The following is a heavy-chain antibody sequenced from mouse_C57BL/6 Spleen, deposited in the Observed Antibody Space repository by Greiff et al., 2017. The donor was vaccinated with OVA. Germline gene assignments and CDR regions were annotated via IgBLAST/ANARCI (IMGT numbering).Heavy chain of an antibody. V-gene: IGHV1-18*01. CDR1: GYTFTDYN. CDR3: AREDYHGSSRWFAY. D-gene: IGHD1-1*01. CDR2: INPNNGGT. J-gene: IGHJ3*01. Sequence: EVKLQQSGPELVKPGASVKIPCKASGYTFTDYNMDWVKQSHGKSLEWIGDINPNNGGTIYNQKFKGKATLTVDKSSSTAYMELRSLTSEDTAVYYCAREDYHGSSRWFAYWGQGTLVTVSA.